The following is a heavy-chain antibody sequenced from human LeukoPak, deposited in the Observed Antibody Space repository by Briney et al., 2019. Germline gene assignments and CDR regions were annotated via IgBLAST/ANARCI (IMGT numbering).Heavy chain of an antibody. V-gene: IGHV3-21*01. CDR3: ARESFSGWYDDD. CDR2: ISSSSTYI. CDR1: GFTFSSYS. J-gene: IGHJ4*02. D-gene: IGHD6-19*01. Sequence: GGSLRLSCAASGFTFSSYSMKWVRQAPGKGGEWVSSISSSSTYIYYADSVKGRFTISRDNAKNSLYLQMNSLRGEDTAVYYCARESFSGWYDDDWGKGTLVTVSS.